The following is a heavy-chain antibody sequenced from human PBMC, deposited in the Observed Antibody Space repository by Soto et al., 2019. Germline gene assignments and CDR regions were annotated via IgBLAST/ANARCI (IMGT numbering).Heavy chain of an antibody. V-gene: IGHV1-18*01. D-gene: IGHD3-9*01. CDR3: ARHVSPPPHVLRYFDWYPYYFDS. CDR1: GYTFTSYG. Sequence: QVQLVQSGAEVKKPGASVKVSCKASGYTFTSYGISWVRQAPGQGLEWMGWISAYNGNTNYAQKLQGRVTMTTDTSTSTAYMALRSLRYDDTAVYYCARHVSPPPHVLRYFDWYPYYFDSWVQGTLVTVSS. J-gene: IGHJ4*02. CDR2: ISAYNGNT.